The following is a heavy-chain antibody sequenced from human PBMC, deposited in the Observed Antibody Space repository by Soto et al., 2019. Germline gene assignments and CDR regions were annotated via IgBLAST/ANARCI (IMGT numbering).Heavy chain of an antibody. D-gene: IGHD2-15*01. Sequence: PSETLSLTCTVSGGSISNYYCSWIRQPPGKGLECIGYIYYSGSPNYNPSLKSRVTISVDTSKNQFSLKLRSVTAADTAVYYCARAGPATLSDYWGQGTLVTVSS. J-gene: IGHJ4*02. V-gene: IGHV4-59*01. CDR1: GGSISNYY. CDR3: ARAGPATLSDY. CDR2: IYYSGSP.